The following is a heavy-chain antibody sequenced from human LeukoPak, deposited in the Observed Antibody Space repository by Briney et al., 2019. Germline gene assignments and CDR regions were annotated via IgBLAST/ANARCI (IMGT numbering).Heavy chain of an antibody. V-gene: IGHV3-23*01. CDR2: ISGSGDNT. CDR3: AKGSYYDSSGSFYFDY. Sequence: GGFLRPLCSGSGFPLKRHCMGLVRQGSGEGLEGGSGISGSGDNTYYADSVKGRFTISRDNSKNTLYVQVNSLGTEDTAAYYCAKGSYYDSSGSFYFDYWGQGTLVTVSS. J-gene: IGHJ4*02. D-gene: IGHD3-22*01. CDR1: GFPLKRHC.